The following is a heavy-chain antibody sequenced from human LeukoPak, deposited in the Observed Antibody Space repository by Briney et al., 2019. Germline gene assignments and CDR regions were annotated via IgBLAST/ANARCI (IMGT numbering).Heavy chain of an antibody. J-gene: IGHJ4*02. D-gene: IGHD6-13*01. CDR3: ARVGHIVAAGTYDY. CDR2: IFYSGSP. V-gene: IGHV4-59*12. CDR1: GDSISSYY. Sequence: SETLSLTCTVSGDSISSYYWSWIRQPPGKGLEWIGDIFYSGSPNYNPSLKSRVTTSFDTSKNQFSLKLSFVTAADTAVYYCARVGHIVAAGTYDYWGQGTLVTVSS.